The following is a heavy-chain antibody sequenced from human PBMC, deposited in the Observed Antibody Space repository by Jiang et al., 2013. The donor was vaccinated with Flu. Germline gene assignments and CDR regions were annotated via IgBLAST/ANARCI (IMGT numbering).Heavy chain of an antibody. V-gene: IGHV3-11*06. CDR2: ISGSTTYT. CDR1: GFNFNDYY. CDR3: ARGGDFWSGSTDY. D-gene: IGHD3-3*01. Sequence: VQLLESGGGLVKPGGSLRLSCAASGFNFNDYYMTWIRQAPGKGLEWVSYISGSTTYTNYADSVKGRFTISRDNAENSLFLQMDSLTAEDTAVYYCARGGDFWSGSTDYWGQGTLVNVSS. J-gene: IGHJ4*02.